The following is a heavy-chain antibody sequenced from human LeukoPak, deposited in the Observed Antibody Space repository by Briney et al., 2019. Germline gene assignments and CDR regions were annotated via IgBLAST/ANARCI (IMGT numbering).Heavy chain of an antibody. D-gene: IGHD6-19*01. CDR2: IYYGGTT. Sequence: SETLSLTCSVSGGSIGTYYWNWIRQPPGKGLEWIGHIYYGGTTKHNPSLTSRVTISVDTSKNQFSLELSSVTAADTAVYYCAGRAQTTGWSFDYWGQGALVTVSS. CDR3: AGRAQTTGWSFDY. CDR1: GGSIGTYY. V-gene: IGHV4-59*12. J-gene: IGHJ4*02.